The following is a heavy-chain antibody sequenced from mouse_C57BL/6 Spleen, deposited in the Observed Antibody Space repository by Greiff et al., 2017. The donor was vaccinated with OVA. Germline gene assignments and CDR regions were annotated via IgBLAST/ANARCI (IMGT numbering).Heavy chain of an antibody. D-gene: IGHD2-12*01. CDR1: GFSLTSYG. CDR3: ASLYDRGYAMDY. Sequence: QVHVKQSGPGLVQPSQSLSITCTVSGFSLTSYGVHWVRQSPGKGLEWLGVIWSGGSTDYTAAFISRLSISKDNSKSQVFFKMNSLQADDTAIYYCASLYDRGYAMDYWGQGTSVTVSS. J-gene: IGHJ4*01. V-gene: IGHV2-2*01. CDR2: IWSGGST.